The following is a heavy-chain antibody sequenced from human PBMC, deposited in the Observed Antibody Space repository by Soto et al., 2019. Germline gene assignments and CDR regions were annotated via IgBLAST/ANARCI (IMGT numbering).Heavy chain of an antibody. CDR1: GGSISSYY. Sequence: TSETLSLTCTVSGGSISSYYWSWIRQPPGKGLEWIGYIYYSGSTNYNPSLKSRVTISVDTSKNQFSLKLSSVTAADTAVYYCARRVVVTATLWFDPWGQGTLVTVSS. V-gene: IGHV4-59*08. D-gene: IGHD2-21*02. CDR3: ARRVVVTATLWFDP. CDR2: IYYSGST. J-gene: IGHJ5*02.